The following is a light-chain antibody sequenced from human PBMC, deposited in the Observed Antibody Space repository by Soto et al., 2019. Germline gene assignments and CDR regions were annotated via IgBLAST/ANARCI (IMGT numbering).Light chain of an antibody. Sequence: QSVLTQPPSVSGSPGQSVTISCTGTSSDVGAFNYVSWYQHHPGKVPKFLIYEVNKRPSGVPDRFSGSKSGNTASLTVSGLQPEDEAEYFCSSFVDGTSYVFGTGPRSPS. J-gene: IGLJ1*01. V-gene: IGLV2-8*01. CDR2: EVN. CDR1: SSDVGAFNY. CDR3: SSFVDGTSYV.